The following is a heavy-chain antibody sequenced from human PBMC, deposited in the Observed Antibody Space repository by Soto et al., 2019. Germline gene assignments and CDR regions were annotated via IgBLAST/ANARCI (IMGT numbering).Heavy chain of an antibody. CDR2: IIPIFSTP. J-gene: IGHJ5*02. D-gene: IGHD3-22*01. Sequence: SVKVSCKTSGGTFGSYAISWVRQAPGQGLEWMGGIIPIFSTPNYAQKFQGRVTITADESTSTAYMELSSLRSEDTAVYYCARPIQYYFDTSAQSAWFDPWXQGTLVTVSS. V-gene: IGHV1-69*13. CDR1: GGTFGSYA. CDR3: ARPIQYYFDTSAQSAWFDP.